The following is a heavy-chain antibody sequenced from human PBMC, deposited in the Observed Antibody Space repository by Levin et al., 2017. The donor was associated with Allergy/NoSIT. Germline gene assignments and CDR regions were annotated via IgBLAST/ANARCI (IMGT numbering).Heavy chain of an antibody. J-gene: IGHJ4*02. CDR2: IDWDDDK. D-gene: IGHD2/OR15-2a*01. CDR3: ARMGRGLSYFDY. CDR1: GFSLSTSGMC. Sequence: TLSLTCTFSGFSLSTSGMCVSWIRQPPGKALEWLARIDWDDDKYHSTSLKTRLTISQDTSKNQVVLTMTNMDPVDTATYYCARMGRGLSYFDYWGQGTLVTVSS. V-gene: IGHV2-70*11.